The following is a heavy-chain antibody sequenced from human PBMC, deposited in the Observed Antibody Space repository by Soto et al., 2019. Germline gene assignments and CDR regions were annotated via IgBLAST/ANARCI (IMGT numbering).Heavy chain of an antibody. D-gene: IGHD3-3*01. CDR2: IYYSGST. CDR1: GGSISSGGYY. CDR3: ARQNGVVTATLYYYYGMDV. Sequence: KPSETLSLTCTVSGGSISSGGYYWSWIRQHPGKGLEWIGYIYYSGSTYYNPSLKSRVTISVDTSKNQFSLKLSSVTAADTAVYYCARQNGVVTATLYYYYGMDVWGQGTTVTVS. J-gene: IGHJ6*02. V-gene: IGHV4-31*03.